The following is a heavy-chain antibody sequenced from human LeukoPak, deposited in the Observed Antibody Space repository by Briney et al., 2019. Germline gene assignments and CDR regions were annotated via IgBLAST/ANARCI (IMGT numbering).Heavy chain of an antibody. V-gene: IGHV1-46*01. CDR1: GDTFTSYY. CDR3: AREWYSSGHKAPEYFQH. D-gene: IGHD6-19*01. Sequence: ASVKVSCKASGDTFTSYYMHWVRQAPGQGLEWMGLINPSGGSTSYAQKFQGRVTMTRDTSTGTVYMELSSLRSEDTAVYYCAREWYSSGHKAPEYFQHWGQGTLVTVSS. CDR2: INPSGGST. J-gene: IGHJ1*01.